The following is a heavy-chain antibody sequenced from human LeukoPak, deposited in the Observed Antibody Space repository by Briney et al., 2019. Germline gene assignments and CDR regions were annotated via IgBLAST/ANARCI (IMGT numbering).Heavy chain of an antibody. D-gene: IGHD6-13*01. J-gene: IGHJ6*02. CDR2: INPSGGST. Sequence: ASVKVSCKASGYTFTSYYMHWVRQAPGQGLEWMGIINPSGGSTSYAQKFQGRVTMTRDTSTSTVYMELSSLRSEDTAVYYCARDRVQSWYVAGKNGMDVWGQGTTVTVSS. CDR1: GYTFTSYY. V-gene: IGHV1-46*01. CDR3: ARDRVQSWYVAGKNGMDV.